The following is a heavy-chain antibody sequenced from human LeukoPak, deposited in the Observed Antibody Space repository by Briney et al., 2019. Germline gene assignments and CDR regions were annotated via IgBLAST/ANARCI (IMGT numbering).Heavy chain of an antibody. V-gene: IGHV1-18*01. Sequence: ASVKVSCKASGYTFTSYGISWVRQAPGQGLEWMGWISAYNGNTNYAQKLQGRVTMTTDTSTSTAYMELRSLRSDDTAVYYCAGGVNYYGSGSYRWGFDYWGQGTLVTVSS. CDR2: ISAYNGNT. CDR1: GYTFTSYG. J-gene: IGHJ4*02. D-gene: IGHD3-10*01. CDR3: AGGVNYYGSGSYRWGFDY.